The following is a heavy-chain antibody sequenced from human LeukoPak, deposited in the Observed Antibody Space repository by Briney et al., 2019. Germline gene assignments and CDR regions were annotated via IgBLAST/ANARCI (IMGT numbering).Heavy chain of an antibody. CDR2: INHSGST. CDR3: ARAGPGIAAAGTSGVFRFDP. CDR1: GGSFSGYY. D-gene: IGHD6-13*01. Sequence: SETLSLTCAVYGGSFSGYYWSWIRQPPGKGLEWIGEINHSGSTNYNPSLKSRVTRSVDTSKNQFSLKLSSVTAADTAVYYCARAGPGIAAAGTSGVFRFDPWGQGTLVTVSS. V-gene: IGHV4-34*01. J-gene: IGHJ5*02.